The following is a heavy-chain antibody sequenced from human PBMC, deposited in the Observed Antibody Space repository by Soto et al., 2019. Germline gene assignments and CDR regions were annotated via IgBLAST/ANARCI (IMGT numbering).Heavy chain of an antibody. Sequence: GGSLRLSCAASGFTFSSYDMHWVRQATGKGLEWVSAIGTAGDTYYPGSVKGRFTISSENAKNSLYLQMNSLRAEDTAVYYCARDWITRSVDYYYGMDVWGQGTTVTVSS. D-gene: IGHD3-16*01. CDR3: ARDWITRSVDYYYGMDV. CDR2: IGTAGDT. V-gene: IGHV3-13*01. J-gene: IGHJ6*02. CDR1: GFTFSSYD.